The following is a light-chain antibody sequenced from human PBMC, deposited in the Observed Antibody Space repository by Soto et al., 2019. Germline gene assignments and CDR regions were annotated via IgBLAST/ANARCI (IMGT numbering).Light chain of an antibody. Sequence: DIVLTQSPGTLSLSPGERATLSCRASQSVSSRYLGWYQQRFGQAPRLLIYGASSRATGIPDRFSGSGSGTDFTLTISSLEPEDFAVYYCQQYGSPPWTFGQGTKVDIK. CDR3: QQYGSPPWT. CDR1: QSVSSRY. V-gene: IGKV3-20*01. CDR2: GAS. J-gene: IGKJ1*01.